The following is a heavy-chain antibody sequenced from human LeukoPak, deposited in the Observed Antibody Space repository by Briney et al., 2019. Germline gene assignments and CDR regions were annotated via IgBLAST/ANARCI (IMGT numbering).Heavy chain of an antibody. D-gene: IGHD2-2*01. V-gene: IGHV5-10-1*01. CDR2: IDPSDSYT. CDR1: GYSFTSYW. CDR3: ARHPIVVVPATSGYYYYGMDV. J-gene: IGHJ6*02. Sequence: GESLKISCKGSGYSFTSYWISWVRQMPGKGLEWMGRIDPSDSYTNHSPSFQGHVTISADKSISTAYLQWSSLKASDTAMYYCARHPIVVVPATSGYYYYGMDVWGQGTTVTVSS.